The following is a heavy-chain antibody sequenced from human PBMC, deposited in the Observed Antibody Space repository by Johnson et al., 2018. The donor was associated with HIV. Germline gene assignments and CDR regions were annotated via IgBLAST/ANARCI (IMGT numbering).Heavy chain of an antibody. Sequence: QVQLVESGGGVVQPGRSLRLSCAASGFTFSSYPMHWVRQAPGKGLEWVAFISYDGSNKYYADSVKGRFTISRDNSKNTLYLEMNSLRAEDTAVYYCARDCTGGVCLNDAFDIWGQGTMVTVSS. J-gene: IGHJ3*02. D-gene: IGHD2-8*02. V-gene: IGHV3-30*04. CDR2: ISYDGSNK. CDR3: ARDCTGGVCLNDAFDI. CDR1: GFTFSSYP.